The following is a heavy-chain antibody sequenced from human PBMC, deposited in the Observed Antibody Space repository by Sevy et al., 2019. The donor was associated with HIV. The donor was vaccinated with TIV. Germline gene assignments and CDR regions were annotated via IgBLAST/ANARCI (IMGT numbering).Heavy chain of an antibody. CDR1: GFDFSIYS. J-gene: IGHJ4*02. CDR3: AREGCTKPHDY. D-gene: IGHD2-8*01. CDR2: LSFGCGKI. V-gene: IGHV3-23*01. Sequence: GGSLRLSCAASGFDFSIYSMSWVRQAPGKGLEWVSTLSFGCGKINYTDSVKGRFTISRDNSKSSVYLQMNNMRVEDTAVYYCAREGCTKPHDYWGQGTLVTVSS.